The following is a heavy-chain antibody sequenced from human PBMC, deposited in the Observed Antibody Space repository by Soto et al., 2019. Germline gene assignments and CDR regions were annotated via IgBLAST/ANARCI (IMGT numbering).Heavy chain of an antibody. V-gene: IGHV3-30*18. D-gene: IGHD5-12*01. CDR3: AKDLTPIVATIDNWFDP. CDR2: ISYDGSNK. Sequence: GGSLRLSCAASGFTFSSYGMHWVRQAPGKGLEWVAVISYDGSNKYYADSVKGRFTISRDNSKNTLYLQMNSLRAEDTAVYYCAKDLTPIVATIDNWFDPWGQGTLVTVSS. J-gene: IGHJ5*02. CDR1: GFTFSSYG.